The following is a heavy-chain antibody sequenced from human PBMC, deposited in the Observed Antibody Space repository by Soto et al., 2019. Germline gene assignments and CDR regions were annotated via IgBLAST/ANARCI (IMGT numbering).Heavy chain of an antibody. CDR1: TFIFTNYA. V-gene: IGHV3-23*01. CDR2: ISGSGGTT. J-gene: IGHJ4*02. Sequence: GGSLRLSCAASTFIFTNYAMSWVRQAPGEGLEWVSAISGSGGTTYYAESVKGRFSISRDNSKNTLYLHLNSLRVGDTAIYYCATISDRGIAAALDFWGQGTLVTVSS. D-gene: IGHD6-13*01. CDR3: ATISDRGIAAALDF.